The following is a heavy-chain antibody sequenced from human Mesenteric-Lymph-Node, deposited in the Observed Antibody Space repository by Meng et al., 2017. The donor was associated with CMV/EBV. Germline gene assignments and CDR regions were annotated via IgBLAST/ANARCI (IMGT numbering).Heavy chain of an antibody. CDR2: IYYSGST. CDR3: AGFCSSTRCYKGLDAFDM. Sequence: ISSSTEYWGWIRQPPGKGLEWIGIIYYSGSTYYNPSLKSRVTISVDTSKNQFSLKLSSVTAADTAVYYCAGFCSSTRCYKGLDAFDMWGQGTMVTVSS. D-gene: IGHD2-2*02. J-gene: IGHJ3*02. V-gene: IGHV4-39*07. CDR1: ISSSTEY.